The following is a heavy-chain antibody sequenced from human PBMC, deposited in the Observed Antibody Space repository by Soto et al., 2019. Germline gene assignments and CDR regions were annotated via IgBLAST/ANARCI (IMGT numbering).Heavy chain of an antibody. CDR3: ARYMASTGNYYYGMDV. D-gene: IGHD6-19*01. CDR1: GFTFSSYA. V-gene: IGHV3-30-3*01. Sequence: PGGSLRLSCAASGFTFSSYAMHWVRQAPGKGLEWVAVISYDGSNKYYADSVKGRFTISRDNSKNTLYLQMNSLRAEDTAVYYCARYMASTGNYYYGMDVWCQGPTGTVSS. J-gene: IGHJ6*02. CDR2: ISYDGSNK.